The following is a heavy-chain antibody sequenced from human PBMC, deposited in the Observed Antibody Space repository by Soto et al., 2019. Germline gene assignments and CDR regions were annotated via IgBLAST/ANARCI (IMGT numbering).Heavy chain of an antibody. CDR3: TRDYYDSSGYYLY. CDR1: GFTFGDYA. J-gene: IGHJ4*02. Sequence: GGSLRLSCTASGFTFGDYAMSWVRQAPGKGLEWVGFIRSKAYGGTTEYAASVKGRFTISRDDSKSIAYLQMNSLKTEDTAVYYCTRDYYDSSGYYLYWGQGTLVTVSS. V-gene: IGHV3-49*04. CDR2: IRSKAYGGTT. D-gene: IGHD3-22*01.